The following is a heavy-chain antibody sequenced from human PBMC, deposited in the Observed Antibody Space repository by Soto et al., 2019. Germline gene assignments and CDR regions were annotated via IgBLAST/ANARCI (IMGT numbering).Heavy chain of an antibody. CDR1: GGTFSSYT. CDR2: IIPILGIA. Sequence: QVQLVQSGAEVKKPGSSVKVSCKASGGTFSSYTISWVRQAPGQGLEWMGRIIPILGIANYAQKFQGRVTLTADKSTSTAYMELSSLRSEDTAVYYGARHGGDGYRYNFDYWGQGTLGTVSS. J-gene: IGHJ4*02. D-gene: IGHD3-16*01. V-gene: IGHV1-69*02. CDR3: ARHGGDGYRYNFDY.